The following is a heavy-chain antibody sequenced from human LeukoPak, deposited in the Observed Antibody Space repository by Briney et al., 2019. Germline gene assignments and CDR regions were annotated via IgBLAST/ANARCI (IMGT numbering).Heavy chain of an antibody. CDR2: INPTGGST. V-gene: IGHV1-46*01. CDR3: ARTAARRFDY. Sequence: ASVKVSCKASGYTFPSYFMHWVRQAPGQGLEWMGVINPTGGSTTYAQKFQGRVTMTRDTSTSTVYMELSSLRSDDTAVYYCARTAARRFDYWGQGTLVTASS. CDR1: GYTFPSYF. J-gene: IGHJ4*02. D-gene: IGHD6-6*01.